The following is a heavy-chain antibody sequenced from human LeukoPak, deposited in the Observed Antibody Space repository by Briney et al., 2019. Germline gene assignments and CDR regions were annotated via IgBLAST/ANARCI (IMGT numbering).Heavy chain of an antibody. V-gene: IGHV4-59*01. CDR1: GGSINYYY. CDR2: IYYSGSA. Sequence: SETLSLTCTVAGGSINYYYWSRIRQPPGKGLEWIGYIYYSGSANYNPSLKSRVSISVDTSKNHFSLKLSSVTAADTAVYYCARATQGAFDIWGQGTMVTVSS. CDR3: ARATQGAFDI. J-gene: IGHJ3*02.